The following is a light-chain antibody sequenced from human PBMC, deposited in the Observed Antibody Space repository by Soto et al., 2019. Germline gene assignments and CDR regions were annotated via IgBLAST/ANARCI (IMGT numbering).Light chain of an antibody. V-gene: IGKV3-15*01. CDR1: QTVYSN. CDR2: AAS. J-gene: IGKJ5*01. CDR3: QQYSSWPPFT. Sequence: IVMTRSQATLSLTPWESDKMSCKASQTVYSNLAWYQQKPGQAPRLLIYAASNRATGIPARFSGSGSGTEFTLTISSLQSEDFAVYYCQQYSSWPPFTFGQGTRLEIK.